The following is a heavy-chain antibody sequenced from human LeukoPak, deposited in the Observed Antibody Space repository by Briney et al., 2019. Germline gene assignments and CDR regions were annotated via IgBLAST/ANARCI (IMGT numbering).Heavy chain of an antibody. D-gene: IGHD6-13*01. Sequence: PSETLSLTCAVYGGSFSGYYWSWIRQPPGKGLEWIGYIYYSGSTNYNPSLKSRVTISVDTSKNQFSLKLSSVTAADTAVYYCARGYSSSWHRFDYWGQGTLVTVSS. CDR1: GGSFSGYY. CDR3: ARGYSSSWHRFDY. J-gene: IGHJ4*02. V-gene: IGHV4-59*01. CDR2: IYYSGST.